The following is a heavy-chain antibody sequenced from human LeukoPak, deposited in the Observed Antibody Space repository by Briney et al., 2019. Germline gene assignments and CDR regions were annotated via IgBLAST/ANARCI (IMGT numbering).Heavy chain of an antibody. CDR3: ARVGSYDFWSDGSYSDY. D-gene: IGHD3-3*01. V-gene: IGHV3-74*01. CDR1: GFTFSSYW. Sequence: GGSLRLSCAASGFTFSSYWMHWVRQAPGKGLVWVSRIKSDGSSTSYADSVKGRFTISRDNAKDTLYLQMNSLRAEDTAVYYCARVGSYDFWSDGSYSDYWGQGTLVTVSS. J-gene: IGHJ4*02. CDR2: IKSDGSST.